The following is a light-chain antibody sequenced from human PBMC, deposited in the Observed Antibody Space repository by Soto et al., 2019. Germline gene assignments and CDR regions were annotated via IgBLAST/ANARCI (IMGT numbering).Light chain of an antibody. CDR1: QSVSSNY. CDR3: QQYGNSPRS. CDR2: GAT. Sequence: EIVLTQSPGTLSLSPGERATLSCRARQSVSSNYLAWYQQTPGQAPRLLMYGATSRATGIPDRFSGSGSGTDFTLTISRLEPEYFAVYYCQQYGNSPRSFGQGTKVEIK. V-gene: IGKV3-20*01. J-gene: IGKJ1*01.